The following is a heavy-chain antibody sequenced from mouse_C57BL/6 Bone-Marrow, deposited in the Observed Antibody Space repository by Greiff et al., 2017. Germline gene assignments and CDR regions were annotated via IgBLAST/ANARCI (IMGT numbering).Heavy chain of an antibody. J-gene: IGHJ4*01. V-gene: IGHV1-72*01. D-gene: IGHD1-1*01. CDR1: GYTFTSYW. CDR3: ARHYVSSPYAMDY. Sequence: QVQLQQPGAELVKPGASVKLSCKASGYTFTSYWMHWVKQRPGRGLEWIGRIDPNSGGTKYNEKFKSKATLTVDKPSSTANMQLSSLTSEDSAVYYCARHYVSSPYAMDYWGQGTSVTVSS. CDR2: IDPNSGGT.